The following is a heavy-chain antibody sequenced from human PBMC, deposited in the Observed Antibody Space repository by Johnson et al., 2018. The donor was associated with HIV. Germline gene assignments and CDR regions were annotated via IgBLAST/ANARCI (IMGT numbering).Heavy chain of an antibody. CDR3: AKEYGAFDI. J-gene: IGHJ3*02. V-gene: IGHV3-43D*03. CDR2: ISWDGGKT. Sequence: VQLVESGGVAVQPGGSLRLSCAASGFSFDDYAMHWVRQAPGKGLEWVSLISWDGGKTYYADSVKGRFTISRDNSKNTLYLQMNSLRAEDTAVYYCAKEYGAFDIWGQGTMVTVSS. CDR1: GFSFDDYA. D-gene: IGHD2-8*01.